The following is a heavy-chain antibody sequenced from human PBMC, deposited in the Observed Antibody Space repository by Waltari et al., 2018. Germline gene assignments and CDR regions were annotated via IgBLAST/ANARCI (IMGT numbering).Heavy chain of an antibody. J-gene: IGHJ5*02. D-gene: IGHD1-26*01. Sequence: QVQLVQSGAEVKKPGASVKVSCTASGYPFTSYGITWVLQAPGQGLEWMGWISAYNGNTNYAQKLQGRVTMTTDTSTSTAYMELRSLRSDDTAVYYCARFRGSGSYYRWFDPWGQGTLVTVSS. CDR3: ARFRGSGSYYRWFDP. CDR1: GYPFTSYG. CDR2: ISAYNGNT. V-gene: IGHV1-18*04.